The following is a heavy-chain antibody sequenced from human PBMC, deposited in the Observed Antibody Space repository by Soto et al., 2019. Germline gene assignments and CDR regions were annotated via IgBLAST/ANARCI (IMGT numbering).Heavy chain of an antibody. D-gene: IGHD6-13*01. CDR2: IYYSGST. J-gene: IGHJ6*03. CDR3: ARGEAAAVTHYYYYMDV. CDR1: GGSISSGGYY. Sequence: SETLSLTCTVSGGSISSGGYYWSWIRQHPGKGLEWIGYIYYSGSTYYNPSLKSRVTISVDTSKNQFSLKLSSVTAADTAVYYCARGEAAAVTHYYYYMDVWGKGTTVTSP. V-gene: IGHV4-31*03.